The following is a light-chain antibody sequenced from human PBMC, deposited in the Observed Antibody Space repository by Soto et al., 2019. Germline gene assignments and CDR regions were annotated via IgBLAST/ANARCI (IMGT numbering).Light chain of an antibody. J-gene: IGLJ2*01. CDR1: NIGSKD. Sequence: SYELTQSPSVSVAPGQTARIPCGGNNIGSKDVHWYQQKPGQAPMLVVYDDVDRPSGIPERFSGSNSGNTATLTISRVEGGDEADYYCQVWDTGRDHVVFGGGTKLTVL. CDR3: QVWDTGRDHVV. CDR2: DDV. V-gene: IGLV3-21*02.